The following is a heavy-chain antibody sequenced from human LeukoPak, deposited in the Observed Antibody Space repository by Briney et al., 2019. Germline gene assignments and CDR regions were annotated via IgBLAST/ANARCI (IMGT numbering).Heavy chain of an antibody. CDR1: GFTFSSYG. CDR2: IWYDGSNK. V-gene: IGHV3-33*01. D-gene: IGHD6-25*01. Sequence: PGGSLRLSCAASGFTFSSYGMHWVRQAPGKGLEWVAVIWYDGSNKYYADSVKGRFTISRDNSKNTLYLQMNSLRAEDTAVYYCARAAPIPGLDYWGQGTLVTVSS. CDR3: ARAAPIPGLDY. J-gene: IGHJ4*02.